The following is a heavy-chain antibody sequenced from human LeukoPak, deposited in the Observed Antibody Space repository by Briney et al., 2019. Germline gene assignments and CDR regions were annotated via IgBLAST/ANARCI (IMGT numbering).Heavy chain of an antibody. V-gene: IGHV4-39*01. CDR1: GDSISSKIYY. CDR3: ARKRRGWYVNWFDP. J-gene: IGHJ5*02. D-gene: IGHD6-19*01. Sequence: SETLSLTCTVSGDSISSKIYYWDWIRQTPGKGLEWIGSINYSGSTHYNPSLRSRVTMSVNTSKNQYSLKLSSVTAADTAVYYCARKRRGWYVNWFDPWGQGTLVTVSS. CDR2: INYSGST.